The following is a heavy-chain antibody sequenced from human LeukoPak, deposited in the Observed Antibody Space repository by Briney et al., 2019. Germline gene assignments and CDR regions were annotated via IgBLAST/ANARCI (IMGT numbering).Heavy chain of an antibody. CDR1: GYTFTSYY. V-gene: IGHV1-46*01. J-gene: IGHJ5*02. CDR3: ARDHGLYGYCSGGSCYDGVDNWFDP. D-gene: IGHD2-15*01. CDR2: INPSGGST. Sequence: ASVKVSRKASGYTFTSYYMHWVRQAPGQGLEWMGIINPSGGSTSYAQKFQGRVTMTRDTSTSTVYMELSSLRSEDTAVYYCARDHGLYGYCSGGSCYDGVDNWFDPWGQGTLVTVSS.